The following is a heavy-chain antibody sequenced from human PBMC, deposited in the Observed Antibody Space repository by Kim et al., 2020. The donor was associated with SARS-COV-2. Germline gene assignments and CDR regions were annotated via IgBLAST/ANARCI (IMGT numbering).Heavy chain of an antibody. Sequence: ASVKVSCKASGYTFTSYGISWVRQAPGQGLEWMGWISAYNGNTNYAQKLQGRVTMTTDTSTSTAYMELRSLRSDDAAVYYCAGVSAPGFGELFPAGPQWFDPWGQGTLVTVSS. D-gene: IGHD3-10*01. CDR2: ISAYNGNT. CDR1: GYTFTSYG. V-gene: IGHV1-18*01. J-gene: IGHJ5*02. CDR3: AGVSAPGFGELFPAGPQWFDP.